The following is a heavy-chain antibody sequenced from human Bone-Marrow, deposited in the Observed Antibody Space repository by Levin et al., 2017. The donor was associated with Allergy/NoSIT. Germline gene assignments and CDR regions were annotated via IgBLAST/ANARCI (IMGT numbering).Heavy chain of an antibody. CDR3: ARRLTGRGFDD. CDR2: IYWNDNQ. D-gene: IGHD3-10*01. J-gene: IGHJ4*02. Sequence: SGPTLVKPTQTLTLTCTFSGFSLSTSGVGVGWIRQPLGKALEGLAPIYWNDNQRYIPSLKSRLAITKDTSKNQVVLTMTNMDPLDSATFYCARRLTGRGFDDWGQGTLVTVSS. V-gene: IGHV2-5*01. CDR1: GFSLSTSGVG.